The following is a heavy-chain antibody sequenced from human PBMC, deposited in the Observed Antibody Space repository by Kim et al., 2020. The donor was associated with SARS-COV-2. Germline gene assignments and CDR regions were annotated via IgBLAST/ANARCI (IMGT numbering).Heavy chain of an antibody. V-gene: IGHV3-30*18. Sequence: GGSLRLSCVASEFNFRSFVMHWVRQAPGKGLEWVAVVSYDGSNKYYAESVNGRFTISRDNSKNTLYLQMKSLRTEDTAVYYCANGAGGFSTVTTRGGFDYWGQGALVTVSS. D-gene: IGHD4-4*01. CDR3: ANGAGGFSTVTTRGGFDY. CDR2: VSYDGSNK. CDR1: EFNFRSFV. J-gene: IGHJ4*02.